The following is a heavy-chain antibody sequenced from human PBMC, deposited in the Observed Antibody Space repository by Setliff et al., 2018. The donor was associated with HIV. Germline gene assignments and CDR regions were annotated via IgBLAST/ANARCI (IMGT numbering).Heavy chain of an antibody. CDR3: ARLLTTVTHFDY. D-gene: IGHD4-17*01. CDR2: LFYNGNT. V-gene: IGHV4-39*07. CDR1: GGSISNNSYY. Sequence: PSETLSLTCTVSGGSISNNSYYWGWVRQPPGKGLELIGNLFYNGNTYYNPSLKSRVTISVDTSKNQFSLKLSSVTAADTAVYYCARLLTTVTHFDYWGQGTLVTVSS. J-gene: IGHJ4*02.